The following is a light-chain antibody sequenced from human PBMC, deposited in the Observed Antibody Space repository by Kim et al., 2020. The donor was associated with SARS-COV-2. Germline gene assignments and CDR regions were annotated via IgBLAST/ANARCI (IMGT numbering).Light chain of an antibody. CDR3: QQYDNLPYS. Sequence: SASVGDRVTITCQASQDISNYLNWYKQKPGKAPKLLIYDASDLETGVPSRFSGSGSGTDFTFTISSLQPEDIATYYCQQYDNLPYSFGQGTKLEI. V-gene: IGKV1-33*01. J-gene: IGKJ2*03. CDR2: DAS. CDR1: QDISNY.